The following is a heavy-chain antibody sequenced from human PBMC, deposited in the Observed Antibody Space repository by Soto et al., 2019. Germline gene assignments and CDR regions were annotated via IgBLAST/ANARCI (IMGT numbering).Heavy chain of an antibody. Sequence: PSETLSLTCAVYGGSFSGYYWSWIRQPPGKGLEWIGEINHSGSTNYNPSLKSRVTISVDTSKNQFSLKLSSVTAADTAVYYCANQRDSTGYFDYWGQGTLVTVSS. J-gene: IGHJ4*02. V-gene: IGHV4-34*01. CDR1: GGSFSGYY. D-gene: IGHD2-15*01. CDR3: ANQRDSTGYFDY. CDR2: INHSGST.